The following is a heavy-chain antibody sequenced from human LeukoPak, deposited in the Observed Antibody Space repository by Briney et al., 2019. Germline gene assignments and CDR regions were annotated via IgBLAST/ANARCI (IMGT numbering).Heavy chain of an antibody. V-gene: IGHV3-7*01. CDR1: GSPFYNYW. J-gene: IGHJ3*02. CDR2: IKGDGSEQ. Sequence: SGGPLSPSCAAPGSPFYNYWRTWVRQAPGKGLEGVANIKGDGSEQVYADSVKGRFTISRDNTQNSLFLQMHRLRVEDTAVYYCARDPYDRGGYGAFDIWGQGTLVTVS. CDR3: ARDPYDRGGYGAFDI. D-gene: IGHD3-22*01.